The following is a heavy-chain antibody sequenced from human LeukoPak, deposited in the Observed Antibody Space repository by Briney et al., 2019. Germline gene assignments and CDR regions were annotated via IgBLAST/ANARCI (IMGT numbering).Heavy chain of an antibody. Sequence: GGSLRLSCAASGFTFSTYWMSWVRQAPGKGLEWLANIKQDGSEEYYVDSMKGRFTISRDNAKNSLYLQMNSLRADDTAVYYCARDLPLPYCGGDCYSYWGQGTLVTVSS. CDR3: ARDLPLPYCGGDCYSY. D-gene: IGHD2-21*02. J-gene: IGHJ4*02. V-gene: IGHV3-7*01. CDR1: GFTFSTYW. CDR2: IKQDGSEE.